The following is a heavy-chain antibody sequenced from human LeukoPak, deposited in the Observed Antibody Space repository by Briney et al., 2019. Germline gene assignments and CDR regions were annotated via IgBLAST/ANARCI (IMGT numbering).Heavy chain of an antibody. CDR3: AKSGGYGLIDY. J-gene: IGHJ4*02. CDR1: GASISGSGYY. D-gene: IGHD1-26*01. CDR2: IYYSGST. V-gene: IGHV4-39*01. Sequence: SETLSHTCAVSGASISGSGYYWGWIRQPPGKGLEWIGNIYYSGSTYYNASLQSRVTISIDTSKNQFSLRLKSVTAADTAMYYCAKSGGYGLIDYWGQGTLVTVSS.